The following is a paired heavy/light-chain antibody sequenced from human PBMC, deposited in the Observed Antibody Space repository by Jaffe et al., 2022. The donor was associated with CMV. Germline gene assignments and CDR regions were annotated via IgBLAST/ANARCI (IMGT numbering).Heavy chain of an antibody. CDR1: GFTFSSYS. V-gene: IGHV3-21*01. D-gene: IGHD3-16*01. Sequence: EVQLVESGGGLVKPGGSLRLSCAASGFTFSSYSMNWVRQAPGKGLEWVSSISSSSSYIYYADSVKGRFTISRDNAKNSLYLQMNSLRAEDTAVYYCARDYDYVWGSYIYYYYGMDVWGQGTTVTVSS. CDR3: ARDYDYVWGSYIYYYYGMDV. CDR2: ISSSSSYI. J-gene: IGHJ6*02.
Light chain of an antibody. Sequence: DVVMTQSPLSLPVTLGQPASISCRSSQSLVHSDGNTYLNWFQQRPGQSPRRLIYKVSNRDSGVPDRFSGSGSGTDFTLKISRVEAEDVGVYYCMQGTHWPYTFGQGTKLEIK. J-gene: IGKJ2*01. CDR3: MQGTHWPYT. CDR1: QSLVHSDGNTY. CDR2: KVS. V-gene: IGKV2-30*02.